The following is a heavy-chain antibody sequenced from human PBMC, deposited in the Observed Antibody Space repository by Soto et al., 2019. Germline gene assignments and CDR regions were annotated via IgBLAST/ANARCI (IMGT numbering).Heavy chain of an antibody. V-gene: IGHV3-33*01. D-gene: IGHD1-26*01. CDR3: ARDAATKGAYYYYYGMDV. J-gene: IGHJ6*02. CDR1: GFTFSSYG. CDR2: IWYDGSNK. Sequence: GGSLRLSCAASGFTFSSYGMHWVRQAPGKGLEWVAVIWYDGSNKYYADSVKGRFTISRDNSKNTLCLQMNSLRAEDTAVYYCARDAATKGAYYYYYGMDVWGQGTTVTVSS.